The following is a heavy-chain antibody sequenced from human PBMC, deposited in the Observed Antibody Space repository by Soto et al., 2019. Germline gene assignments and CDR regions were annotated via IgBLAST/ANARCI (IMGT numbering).Heavy chain of an antibody. CDR3: ARMSGLLWFGELLSFDY. D-gene: IGHD3-10*01. V-gene: IGHV4-30-4*01. CDR2: IYYSGST. J-gene: IGHJ4*02. Sequence: QVQLQESGPGLVKPSQTLSLTCTVSGGSISSGDYYWSWIRQPPGKGLEWIGYIYYSGSTYYNPSLKSRVTISVDTSKNQFSLKLSSVTAADTAVYYCARMSGLLWFGELLSFDYWGQGTLVTVSS. CDR1: GGSISSGDYY.